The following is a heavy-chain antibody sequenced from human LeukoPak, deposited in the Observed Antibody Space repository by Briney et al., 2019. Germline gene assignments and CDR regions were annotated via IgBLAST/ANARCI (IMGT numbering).Heavy chain of an antibody. CDR1: GYTFTSYG. CDR2: ISAYNGNT. J-gene: IGHJ4*02. D-gene: IGHD6-6*01. CDR3: ARGDSIAARPNPSAFDY. Sequence: ASVKVSCKASGYTFTSYGISGVRQAPGQGLEWMGWISAYNGNTNYAQKLQGRVTMTTDTSTSTAYMELRSLRSDDTAVYYCARGDSIAARPNPSAFDYWGQGTLVTVSS. V-gene: IGHV1-18*01.